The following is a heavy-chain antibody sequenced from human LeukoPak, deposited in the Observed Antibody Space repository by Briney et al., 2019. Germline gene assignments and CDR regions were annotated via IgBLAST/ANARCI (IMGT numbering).Heavy chain of an antibody. Sequence: GGSLRLSCAASGFTFSTYWMSWVRQAPGKGLEWVANINQDGSQKYYVDSLKGRFTISRDNAKNSLYLQMNSLRAEDTAVYYCATYSSSNGREFQYWGQGTLVTVSS. V-gene: IGHV3-7*01. CDR1: GFTFSTYW. D-gene: IGHD2-2*01. CDR3: ATYSSSNGREFQY. J-gene: IGHJ1*01. CDR2: INQDGSQK.